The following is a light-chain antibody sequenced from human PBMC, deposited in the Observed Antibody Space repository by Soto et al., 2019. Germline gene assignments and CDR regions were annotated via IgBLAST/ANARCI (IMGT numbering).Light chain of an antibody. J-gene: IGKJ4*01. Sequence: DMEMTQSPSSLSASVGDRVTITCRASQSISNYLNWYQHKPGKVPKLLIYAASSLQSGVPTRFRGRRSGSKFPLTINSQKTGDFATYYRQQSYGTPFTFGGGT. CDR2: AAS. CDR3: QQSYGTPFT. V-gene: IGKV1-39*01. CDR1: QSISNY.